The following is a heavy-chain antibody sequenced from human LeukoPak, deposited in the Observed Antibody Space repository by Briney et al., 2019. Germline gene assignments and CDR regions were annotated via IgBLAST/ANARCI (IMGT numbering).Heavy chain of an antibody. D-gene: IGHD5-24*01. CDR2: IYYSGST. CDR3: ARDRRDGYNLYYFDL. Sequence: SETLSLTCTVSGGSISSYYWSWIRQPPGKGLEWIGYIYYSGSTNYNPSLKSRVTISVDTSKNQFSLNLNSVTAADTAEYYCARDRRDGYNLYYFDLWGQGTLVTVSS. V-gene: IGHV4-59*01. J-gene: IGHJ4*02. CDR1: GGSISSYY.